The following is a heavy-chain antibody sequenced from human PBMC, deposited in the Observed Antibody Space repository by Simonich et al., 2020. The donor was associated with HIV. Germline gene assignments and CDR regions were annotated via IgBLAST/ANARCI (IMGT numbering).Heavy chain of an antibody. V-gene: IGHV3-21*01. CDR2: ISSSSSFI. Sequence: EVQLVESGGGLVKPGGSLRLSCAASGFTFSSYTVNWVRQSPGKGREWVSSISSSSSFISYADSVKGRLTISRDNAKNSLYLEMNSLRAEDTAVYYCARESSSWFDYYYGMDVWGQGTTVTVSS. J-gene: IGHJ6*02. D-gene: IGHD6-13*01. CDR3: ARESSSWFDYYYGMDV. CDR1: GFTFSSYT.